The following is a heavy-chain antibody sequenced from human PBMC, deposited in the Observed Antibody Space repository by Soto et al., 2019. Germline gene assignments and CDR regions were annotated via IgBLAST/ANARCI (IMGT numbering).Heavy chain of an antibody. D-gene: IGHD3-3*01. CDR1: GGSISSSSYY. Sequence: PSETLSLTCTVSGGSISSSSYYWGWIRQPPGKGLEWIGSIYYSGSTYYNPSLKSRVTISVDTSKNQFSLKLSSVTAADTAVYYCAASYYDFWSGHTEIYYYYGMDVWGQGTTVTVSS. V-gene: IGHV4-39*01. CDR3: AASYYDFWSGHTEIYYYYGMDV. J-gene: IGHJ6*02. CDR2: IYYSGST.